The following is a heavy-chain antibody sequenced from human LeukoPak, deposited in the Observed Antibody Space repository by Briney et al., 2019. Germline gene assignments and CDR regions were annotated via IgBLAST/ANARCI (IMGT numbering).Heavy chain of an antibody. CDR2: ISSSSSYI. V-gene: IGHV3-21*01. Sequence: KAGGSLRLSCAASGFTFSSYSMNWVRQAPGKGLEWVSSISSSSSYIYYADLVKGRFTISRDNAKNSLYLQMNSLRAEDTAVYYCARDGIAWFGDSLLYYGMDVWGQGTTVTVSS. J-gene: IGHJ6*02. CDR3: ARDGIAWFGDSLLYYGMDV. D-gene: IGHD3-10*01. CDR1: GFTFSSYS.